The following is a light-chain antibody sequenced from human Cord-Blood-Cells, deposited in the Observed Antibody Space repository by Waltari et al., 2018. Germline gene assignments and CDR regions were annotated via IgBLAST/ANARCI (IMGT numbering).Light chain of an antibody. Sequence: HSALTQPASVSGSPGQSITISCTGTSRDVGSYNLVSWYQQHPGKAPKLMIYEGSKRPSGVSNRFSGSKSGNTASLTISGLQAEDEADYYCCSYAGSSTWVFGGGTKLTVL. J-gene: IGLJ3*02. CDR3: CSYAGSSTWV. CDR2: EGS. V-gene: IGLV2-23*01. CDR1: SRDVGSYNL.